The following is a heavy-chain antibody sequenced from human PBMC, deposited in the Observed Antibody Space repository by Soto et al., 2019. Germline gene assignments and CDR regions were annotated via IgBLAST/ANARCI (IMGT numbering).Heavy chain of an antibody. Sequence: QVQLVQSGAEVKNSGSSVKVSCKASGGTSSNFVITWVRQVPGQGLEWLGGILPMFGAIKYAQKFQDRLTITADRSTNTASMELGSLRSEDTAVYYCARPKRSGYDSVDSYYHTMDVWGHGTTVTVS. V-gene: IGHV1-69*06. CDR2: ILPMFGAI. CDR3: ARPKRSGYDSVDSYYHTMDV. J-gene: IGHJ6*02. CDR1: GGTSSNFV. D-gene: IGHD3-22*01.